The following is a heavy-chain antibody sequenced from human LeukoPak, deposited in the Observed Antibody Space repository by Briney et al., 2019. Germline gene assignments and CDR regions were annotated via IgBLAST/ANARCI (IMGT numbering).Heavy chain of an antibody. D-gene: IGHD6-19*01. Sequence: SETLSLTCTVSGGSISSYYWSWIRQPPGKGLEWIGYIYYSGSTNYNPSLKSRLTISVDTSKNQFSLKLSSVTAADTAVYYCARAYSSGWLSIWGEGTLVTVSS. CDR3: ARAYSSGWLSI. J-gene: IGHJ4*02. V-gene: IGHV4-59*01. CDR1: GGSISSYY. CDR2: IYYSGST.